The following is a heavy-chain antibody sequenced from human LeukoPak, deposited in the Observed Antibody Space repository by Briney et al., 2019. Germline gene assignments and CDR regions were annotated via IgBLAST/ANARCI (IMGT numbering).Heavy chain of an antibody. J-gene: IGHJ3*02. V-gene: IGHV4-59*01. CDR1: GRSISSYY. CDR3: ARDLEPYAFDI. D-gene: IGHD1-1*01. Sequence: SETLSLTCTVSGRSISSYYWSWIRQPPGKGLEWIGYIYYSGSTNYNPSLKSRVTISVDTSKNQFSLKLSSVTAAETAVYYCARDLEPYAFDIWGQGTMVTASS. CDR2: IYYSGST.